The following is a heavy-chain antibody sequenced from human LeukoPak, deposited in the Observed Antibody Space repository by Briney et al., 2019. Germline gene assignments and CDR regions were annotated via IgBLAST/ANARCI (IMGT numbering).Heavy chain of an antibody. V-gene: IGHV4-34*01. Sequence: SETLSLTCAVYGGSFSGYYWSWIRQPPGRGLEWIGEINHSGSTNYNPSLKGRITISVDMSKNQFSLKLSSVTAADTALYYCARHSGLRSPFDPWGQGALVTVTS. CDR1: GGSFSGYY. CDR3: ARHSGLRSPFDP. D-gene: IGHD3-3*01. CDR2: INHSGST. J-gene: IGHJ5*02.